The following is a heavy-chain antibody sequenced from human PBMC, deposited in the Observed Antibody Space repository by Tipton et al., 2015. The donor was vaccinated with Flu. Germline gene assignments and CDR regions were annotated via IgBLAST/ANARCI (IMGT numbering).Heavy chain of an antibody. J-gene: IGHJ3*02. D-gene: IGHD3-10*02. CDR1: GFTVSSKD. Sequence: SLRLSCTASGFTVSSKDMSWVRQAPGKGLEWVSVIYSGGSTYYADSVKGRFTISRDNSKNTLYLQMNSLSSEDTAVYYCARLGSRAFDIWGQGTIVTVSS. V-gene: IGHV3-66*02. CDR2: IYSGGST. CDR3: ARLGSRAFDI.